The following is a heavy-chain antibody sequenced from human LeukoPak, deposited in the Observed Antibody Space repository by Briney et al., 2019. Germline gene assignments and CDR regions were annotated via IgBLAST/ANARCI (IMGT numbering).Heavy chain of an antibody. CDR3: ARGAGRLPSRFDP. CDR1: GYTFTSYD. V-gene: IGHV1-8*01. J-gene: IGHJ5*02. Sequence: GASVKVSCKASGYTFTSYDINWVRQATGRGLEGMGWMNPNSGNTGYAQKFQGRVTMTRNTSISTAYMELSSLRSEDTAVYYCARGAGRLPSRFDPWGQGTLVTVSS. CDR2: MNPNSGNT. D-gene: IGHD2-15*01.